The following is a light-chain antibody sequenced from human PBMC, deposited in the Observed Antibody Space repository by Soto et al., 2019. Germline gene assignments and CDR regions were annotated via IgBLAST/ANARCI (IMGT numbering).Light chain of an antibody. CDR3: QQYNNWVT. J-gene: IGKJ4*01. Sequence: EIVMTQSPATLSVSPGERATLSCRASQSVSSNLVWYQQKPGQAPRLLIYGASTRATGIPARFSGSGSGTDITLTINSLQSEDFAVYYCQQYNNWVTFGGGTKVEI. CDR1: QSVSSN. CDR2: GAS. V-gene: IGKV3-15*01.